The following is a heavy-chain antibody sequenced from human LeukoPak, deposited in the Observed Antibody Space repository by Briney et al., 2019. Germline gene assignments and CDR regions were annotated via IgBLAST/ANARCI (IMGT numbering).Heavy chain of an antibody. CDR2: IIPIFGTA. V-gene: IGHV1-69*13. CDR1: GGTFSSYA. J-gene: IGHJ3*02. CDR3: AREGYLDGGAFDI. D-gene: IGHD3/OR15-3a*01. Sequence: SVKVSCKASGGTFSSYAISWVRQAPGQGLEWMGGIIPIFGTANYAQKFQGRVTITADESTSTDYMELSSLRSEDTAVYYCAREGYLDGGAFDIWGQGTMVTVSS.